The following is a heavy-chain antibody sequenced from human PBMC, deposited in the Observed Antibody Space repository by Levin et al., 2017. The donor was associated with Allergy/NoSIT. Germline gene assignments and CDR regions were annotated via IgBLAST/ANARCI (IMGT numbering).Heavy chain of an antibody. CDR3: TRVPRESYAI. CDR2: MNPNSGKI. CDR1: GYTFTSYD. Sequence: GASVKVSCKASGYTFTSYDINWVRQATGQGLEWMEYMNPNSGKIGFAQKFQGRVTMTSDTSLSTAYMELSSLTSEDTAVYYCTRVPRESYAIWGQGTRVTVSS. J-gene: IGHJ4*02. V-gene: IGHV1-8*01. D-gene: IGHD3-16*01.